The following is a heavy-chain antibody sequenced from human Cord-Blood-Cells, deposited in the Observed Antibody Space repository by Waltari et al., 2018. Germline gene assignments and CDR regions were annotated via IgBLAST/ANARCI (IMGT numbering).Heavy chain of an antibody. CDR3: ARGRLLGIYAFDI. CDR1: GFTFSSYG. D-gene: IGHD7-27*01. J-gene: IGHJ3*02. CDR2: IWYDGSNK. Sequence: QVQLVESGGGVVQPGRSLRLSCAAPGFTFSSYGMYWVGEAPGKGLEWVAVIWYDGSNKYYADSVKGRFTISRDNSKNTLYLQMNSLRAEDTAVYYCARGRLLGIYAFDIWGQGTMVTVSS. V-gene: IGHV3-33*01.